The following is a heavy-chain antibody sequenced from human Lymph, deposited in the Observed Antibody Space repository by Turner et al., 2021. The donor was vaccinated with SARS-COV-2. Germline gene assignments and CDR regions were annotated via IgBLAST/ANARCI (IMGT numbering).Heavy chain of an antibody. V-gene: IGHV3-30*18. CDR1: GFTFSSYA. D-gene: IGHD3-3*01. CDR3: AKVRSIFGVVIGGMDV. J-gene: IGHJ6*02. CDR2: ISYDGSNK. Sequence: QVQLVASGGVVVQLGRTLRLSCEASGFTFSSYAMHWVRQAPGKGLEWVAVISYDGSNKYYADSVKGRFTISRDNSKNTLYLQMNSLRAEDTAVYYCAKVRSIFGVVIGGMDVWGQGTTVTVSS.